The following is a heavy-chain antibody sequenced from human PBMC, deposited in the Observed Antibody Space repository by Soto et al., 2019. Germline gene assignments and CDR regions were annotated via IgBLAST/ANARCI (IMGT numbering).Heavy chain of an antibody. V-gene: IGHV4-30-4*01. D-gene: IGHD2-15*01. Sequence: SETLSLTCTVSGGSISSGDYYWSWIRQPPGKGLEWIGYIYYSGSTYYNPSLKSRVTISVDTSKNQFFLRLTSVTAADTAVYYCARRHSATWLFDYWGLGTQVTVSS. J-gene: IGHJ4*02. CDR3: ARRHSATWLFDY. CDR1: GGSISSGDYY. CDR2: IYYSGST.